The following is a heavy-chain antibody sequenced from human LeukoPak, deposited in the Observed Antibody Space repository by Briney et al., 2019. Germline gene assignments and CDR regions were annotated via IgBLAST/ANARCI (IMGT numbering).Heavy chain of an antibody. Sequence: KSSETLSLTCAVSGDFISSDYYWGWIRQPPGKGLEWIGSIYHSGRTYYNPSLKSRVTISVDTSKNQFSLKLSSVTAADTAMYYCARGTHYYGSNWFDPWSQGTLVTVSS. V-gene: IGHV4-38-2*01. J-gene: IGHJ5*02. CDR2: IYHSGRT. CDR1: GDFISSDYY. CDR3: ARGTHYYGSNWFDP. D-gene: IGHD3-10*01.